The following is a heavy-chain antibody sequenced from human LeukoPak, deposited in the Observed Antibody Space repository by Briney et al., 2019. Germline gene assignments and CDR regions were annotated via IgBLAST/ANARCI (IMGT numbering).Heavy chain of an antibody. Sequence: GRSLRLSCAASGFAFSTYGIHWLRQAPGKGLEWVAVLSFDGSSEYYADSVKGRFTVSRDNSKNTLYLQMNSLRDEDTAVYYYAKGSGSSGWNDLLGVVDYWGQGTLVTVSS. J-gene: IGHJ4*02. V-gene: IGHV3-30*18. CDR2: LSFDGSSE. D-gene: IGHD6-19*01. CDR3: AKGSGSSGWNDLLGVVDY. CDR1: GFAFSTYG.